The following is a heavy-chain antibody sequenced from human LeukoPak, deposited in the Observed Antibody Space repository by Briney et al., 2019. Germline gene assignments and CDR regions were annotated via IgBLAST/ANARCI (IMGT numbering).Heavy chain of an antibody. CDR1: GFTFSNYG. CDR3: ASGYDFSSGSKRGFDY. Sequence: GGSLRLSCAASGFTFSNYGMNWVRQAPGKGLEWVSYISSGGSDIYYADSAKGRFTISRDSAKRSVFLQMNSLTAEDSALYYCASGYDFSSGSKRGFDYWGQGTLVTVSS. V-gene: IGHV3-48*01. D-gene: IGHD3-3*01. J-gene: IGHJ4*02. CDR2: ISSGGSDI.